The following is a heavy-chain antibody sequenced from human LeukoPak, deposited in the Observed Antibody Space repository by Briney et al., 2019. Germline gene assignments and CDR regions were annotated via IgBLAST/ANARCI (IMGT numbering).Heavy chain of an antibody. D-gene: IGHD6-19*01. CDR3: AKVIEVAGVRGFDAFDI. CDR2: ITGNGDRT. Sequence: PGGSLRLSCAASGFTFRTYALSWVRQAPGKGLEWVSAITGNGDRTYYSDSVKGRFTISRDNSKNTVYLQMNSLWTEDTAVYYCAKVIEVAGVRGFDAFDIWGPGTMVTVSS. V-gene: IGHV3-23*01. CDR1: GFTFRTYA. J-gene: IGHJ3*02.